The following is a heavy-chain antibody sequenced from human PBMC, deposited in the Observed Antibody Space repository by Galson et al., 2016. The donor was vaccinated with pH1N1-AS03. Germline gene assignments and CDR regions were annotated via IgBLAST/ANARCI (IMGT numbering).Heavy chain of an antibody. V-gene: IGHV3-21*01. J-gene: IGHJ3*02. CDR3: AYDSRGYDTLDI. Sequence: SLRLSCAASGFTFSSYSMNWVRQAPGKGLEWVSSISSDPTYTYYADSVTGRFTISRDNANNSLYLQLSSLRVEDTAVYYCAYDSRGYDTLDIWGQGTLVTVSS. CDR2: ISSDPTYT. D-gene: IGHD3-22*01. CDR1: GFTFSSYS.